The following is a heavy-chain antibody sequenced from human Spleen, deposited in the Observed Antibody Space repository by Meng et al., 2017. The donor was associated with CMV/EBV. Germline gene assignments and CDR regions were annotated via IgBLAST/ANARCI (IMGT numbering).Heavy chain of an antibody. D-gene: IGHD6-13*01. CDR1: GGSISSYY. Sequence: SETLSLTCTVSGGSISSYYWSWIRQPPGKGLEWIGYIYYSGSTNYNPSLKSRVTISVDTSKNQFSLKLSSVTAADTAVYYCARMEDGYSSSARLGMDVWGQGTMVTVSS. CDR3: ARMEDGYSSSARLGMDV. V-gene: IGHV4-59*01. CDR2: IYYSGST. J-gene: IGHJ6*02.